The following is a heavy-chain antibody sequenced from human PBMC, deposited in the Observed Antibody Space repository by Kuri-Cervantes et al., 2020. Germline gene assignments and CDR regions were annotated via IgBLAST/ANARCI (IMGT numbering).Heavy chain of an antibody. Sequence: GESLKISCAASGFTFSSYAMHWVRQAPGKGLEWVAVISYDGSNKYYADSVKGRFTISRDNSKNTLYLQMNSLRAEDTAVYYCARSRTLRWLRIHYFDYWGQGTLVTVSS. CDR3: ARSRTLRWLRIHYFDY. CDR1: GFTFSSYA. D-gene: IGHD5-24*01. V-gene: IGHV3-30-3*01. CDR2: ISYDGSNK. J-gene: IGHJ4*02.